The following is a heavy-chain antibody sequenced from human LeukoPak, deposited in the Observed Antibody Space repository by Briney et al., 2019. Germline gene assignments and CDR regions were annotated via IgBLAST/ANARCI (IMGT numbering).Heavy chain of an antibody. CDR2: IYYSGST. CDR1: GGSISSYY. V-gene: IGHV4-59*01. Sequence: SEALSLTCTVSGGSISSYYWSWIRQPPGKGLEWIGYIYYSGSTNYNPSLKSRVTISVETSKNQFSLKLSSVTAADTAVYYCARWEYYYDGSGYFGYWGQGTLVTVSS. CDR3: ARWEYYYDGSGYFGY. D-gene: IGHD3-22*01. J-gene: IGHJ4*02.